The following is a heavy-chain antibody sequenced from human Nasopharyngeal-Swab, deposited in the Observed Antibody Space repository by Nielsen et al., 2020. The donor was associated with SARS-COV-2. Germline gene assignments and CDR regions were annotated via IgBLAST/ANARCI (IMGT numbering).Heavy chain of an antibody. Sequence: ASVKVSCKASGYTFTSNVLNWVRQAPGQGPEYIGWISTKTGAPTYAQAFTGRFVISLDTSVSTTYLQISSLKADDTAVYYCARENQEYANIWIDYWGRGTQVTVSS. CDR1: GYTFTSNV. J-gene: IGHJ4*02. D-gene: IGHD1-1*01. CDR2: ISTKTGAP. V-gene: IGHV7-4-1*02. CDR3: ARENQEYANIWIDY.